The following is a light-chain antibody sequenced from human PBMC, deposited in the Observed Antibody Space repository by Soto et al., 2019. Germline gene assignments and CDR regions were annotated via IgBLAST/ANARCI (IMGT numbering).Light chain of an antibody. CDR2: GAS. CDR1: QSVSSSY. V-gene: IGKV3-20*01. CDR3: QQYGSSSFT. J-gene: IGKJ3*01. Sequence: EIVLTQSPGPLSLSPGERATLSSRASQSVSSSYLAWYQQKPGQAPRLLIYGASSRATGIPDRFSGSGSGTDFTLTISRLEPEDFAVYYCQQYGSSSFTFGPGTKVDIK.